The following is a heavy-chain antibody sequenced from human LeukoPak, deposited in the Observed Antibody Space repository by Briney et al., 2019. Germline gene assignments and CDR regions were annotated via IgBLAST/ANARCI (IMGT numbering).Heavy chain of an antibody. Sequence: SETLSLTCAVSGGSISSGGYSWSWIRQPPGKGLEWIGYIYHSGSTYYNPSLKSRVTISVDRSKNQFSLKLSSVTAADTAAYYCARDRQPGVPDYWGQGTLVTVSS. CDR1: GGSISSGGYS. CDR3: ARDRQPGVPDY. J-gene: IGHJ4*02. CDR2: IYHSGST. D-gene: IGHD3-10*01. V-gene: IGHV4-30-2*01.